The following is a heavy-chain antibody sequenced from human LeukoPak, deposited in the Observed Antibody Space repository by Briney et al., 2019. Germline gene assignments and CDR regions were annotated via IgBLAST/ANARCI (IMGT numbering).Heavy chain of an antibody. V-gene: IGHV1-18*01. Sequence: GASVKVSCKASGYTFSSYGISWVRQAPGQGLEWMGWINTYNGNTNYAQKLQGRVTMTTDTSTSTAYMELRSLRSDDTAVYYCAVSGYDLREGYYFDYWGQGTLVTVSS. J-gene: IGHJ4*02. CDR3: AVSGYDLREGYYFDY. CDR2: INTYNGNT. D-gene: IGHD5-12*01. CDR1: GYTFSSYG.